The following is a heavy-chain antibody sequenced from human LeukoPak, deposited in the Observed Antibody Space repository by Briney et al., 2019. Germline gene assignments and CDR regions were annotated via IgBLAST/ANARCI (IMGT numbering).Heavy chain of an antibody. CDR3: ARDLDYYDSSGYYSGEYYGMDV. CDR1: GFTFSSYS. CDR2: ISSSSSYI. V-gene: IGHV3-21*01. J-gene: IGHJ6*02. D-gene: IGHD3-22*01. Sequence: GGSLRLSCAASGFTFSSYSMNWVRQAPGKGLESAPTISSSSSYIYYADSLKGRFTISRDNAKNSLYLQMNSLRAEDTAVYYCARDLDYYDSSGYYSGEYYGMDVWGQGTTVTVSS.